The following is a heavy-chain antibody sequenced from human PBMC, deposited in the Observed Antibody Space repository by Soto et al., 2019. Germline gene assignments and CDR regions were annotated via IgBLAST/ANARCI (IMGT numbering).Heavy chain of an antibody. D-gene: IGHD2-2*01. CDR1: GGSISGSYYY. V-gene: IGHV4-39*07. J-gene: IGHJ6*02. CDR3: ARVVPLHCSSTSCYPRSSYYYYYAMDV. Sequence: SETLSLTCAVSGGSISGSYYYWGWLRQSPGKGPEWIGSVFYTGFTSYNPSLESRVTISVDTSKNQFSLKLTSVTAADTAVYYCARVVPLHCSSTSCYPRSSYYYYYAMDVWGQGITVTVSS. CDR2: VFYTGFT.